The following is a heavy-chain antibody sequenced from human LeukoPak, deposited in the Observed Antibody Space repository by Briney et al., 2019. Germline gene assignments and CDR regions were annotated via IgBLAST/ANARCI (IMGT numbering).Heavy chain of an antibody. CDR1: GDSISSYY. CDR3: ARESGNYARIIDY. J-gene: IGHJ4*02. CDR2: IYYSGST. D-gene: IGHD4-11*01. V-gene: IGHV4-59*01. Sequence: PSETLSLTCTVSGDSISSYYWSWIRQPPGKGLEWIGYIYYSGSTNYNPSLKSRVTISVDTSKNQFSLKLSSVTAADTAVYYCARESGNYARIIDYWGQGTLVTVSS.